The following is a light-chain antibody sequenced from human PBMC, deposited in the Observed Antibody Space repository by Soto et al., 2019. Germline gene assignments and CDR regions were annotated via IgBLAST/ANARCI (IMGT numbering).Light chain of an antibody. J-gene: IGKJ1*01. V-gene: IGKV3-11*01. CDR1: QSVSSY. CDR3: QQRCNWPVT. Sequence: EIVLTQSPATLSLSPGERATLSCRASQSVSSYFAWYQQKPGQAPRLLIYDASNRATGIPARFSGSGSGTDFTLPISSLEHDDFAVYYCQQRCNWPVTFGQGNRVDIK. CDR2: DAS.